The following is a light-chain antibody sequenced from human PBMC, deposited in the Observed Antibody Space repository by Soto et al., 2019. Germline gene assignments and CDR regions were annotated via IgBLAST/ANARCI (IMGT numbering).Light chain of an antibody. J-gene: IGKJ2*01. Sequence: EIVMTQSPATLSVSPGERATISCRASQSISSNLAWYQQKPGQAPRLLIYDASTMATGLPARFSGSGSGTEFTLTISSLQSEDFAVYYCQQYNNCPLYTFGQGTKLEIK. CDR1: QSISSN. CDR2: DAS. V-gene: IGKV3-15*01. CDR3: QQYNNCPLYT.